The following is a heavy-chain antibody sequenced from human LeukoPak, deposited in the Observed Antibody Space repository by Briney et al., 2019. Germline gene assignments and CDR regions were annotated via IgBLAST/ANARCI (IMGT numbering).Heavy chain of an antibody. J-gene: IGHJ6*02. CDR1: GFTFSSYS. Sequence: PGGSLRLSCAASGFTFSSYSMNWVRQAPGKGLEWVSSISSSSSYIYYADSVKGRFTISRDNAKNSLYLQMNSLRAEDTAVYYCARDATLWFGEHYGMDVWGQGTTVTVSS. CDR3: ARDATLWFGEHYGMDV. V-gene: IGHV3-21*01. CDR2: ISSSSSYI. D-gene: IGHD3-10*01.